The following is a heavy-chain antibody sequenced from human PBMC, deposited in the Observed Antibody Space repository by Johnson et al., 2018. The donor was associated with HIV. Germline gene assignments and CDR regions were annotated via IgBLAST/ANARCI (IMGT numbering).Heavy chain of an antibody. CDR3: ARLYDSSGYGAFDI. Sequence: VQLVESGGGLVQPGGSLRLSCEASGFTVSSNYMGWVRQAPGRGLEWVSVIYRDGNTNYADSVKGRFTISSDNSKNTLYLQMNSLRADDTAVYYCARLYDSSGYGAFDIWGQGTMVTVSS. CDR1: GFTVSSNY. CDR2: IYRDGNT. J-gene: IGHJ3*02. V-gene: IGHV3-66*02. D-gene: IGHD3-22*01.